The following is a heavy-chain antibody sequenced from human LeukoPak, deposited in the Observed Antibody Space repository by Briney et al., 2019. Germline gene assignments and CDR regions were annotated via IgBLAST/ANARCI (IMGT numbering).Heavy chain of an antibody. CDR1: GGSISSYY. D-gene: IGHD6-13*01. CDR2: IYYSGST. V-gene: IGHV4-59*01. J-gene: IGHJ5*02. CDR3: ARGPSIAAAGVWFDP. Sequence: PSETLSLTCSVSGGSISSYYWSWIRQPPGKGLEWIGYIYYSGSTNYNPSLKGRVTISVDTSKNQFSLKLSSVTAADTAVYYCARGPSIAAAGVWFDPWGQGTLVTVSS.